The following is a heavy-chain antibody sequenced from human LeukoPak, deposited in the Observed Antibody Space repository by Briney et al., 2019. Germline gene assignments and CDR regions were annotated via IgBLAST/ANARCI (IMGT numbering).Heavy chain of an antibody. Sequence: SDTLPLTCTVSGGSIRSYYWSWLRQPAGKGLKWVGRIYTSGSTNYNPSLKSRVTMSIDTSKNQFSLKLRSVTAADTAVYYCARDGYDYVWGSYDYWGQGTLVTVSS. J-gene: IGHJ4*02. CDR3: ARDGYDYVWGSYDY. D-gene: IGHD3-16*01. CDR1: GGSIRSYY. CDR2: IYTSGST. V-gene: IGHV4-4*07.